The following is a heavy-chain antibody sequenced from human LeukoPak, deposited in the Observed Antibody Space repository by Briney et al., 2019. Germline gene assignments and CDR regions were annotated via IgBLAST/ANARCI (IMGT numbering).Heavy chain of an antibody. CDR2: IYYSGST. V-gene: IGHV4-31*03. J-gene: IGHJ5*02. D-gene: IGHD3-22*01. CDR3: ARSSPPDSSGYYLAYNWFDP. Sequence: SETLSLTCTVSGGSISSGGYYWSWIRQHPGKGLEWIGYIYYSGSTYYNPSLKSRVTISVDTSKNQFSLKLSSVTAADTAVYYYARSSPPDSSGYYLAYNWFDPWGQGTLVTVSS. CDR1: GGSISSGGYY.